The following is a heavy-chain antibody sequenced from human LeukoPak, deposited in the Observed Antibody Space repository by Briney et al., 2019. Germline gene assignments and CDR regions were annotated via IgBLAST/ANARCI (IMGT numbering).Heavy chain of an antibody. J-gene: IGHJ5*02. CDR2: IYYSGST. CDR1: GGSISSYY. D-gene: IGHD2-2*01. CDR3: ARDLVTSYCSSTSCFQWFDP. Sequence: ASETLSLTYTVSGGSISSYYWSWIRQPPGKELEWIGYIYYSGSTNYNPSLKSRVTMSVDTSKNQFSLKLSSVTAADTAVYYCARDLVTSYCSSTSCFQWFDPWGQGTLVTVSS. V-gene: IGHV4-59*01.